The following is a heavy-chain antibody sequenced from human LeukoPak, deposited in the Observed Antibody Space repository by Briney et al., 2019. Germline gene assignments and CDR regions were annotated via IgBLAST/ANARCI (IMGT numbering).Heavy chain of an antibody. Sequence: ASVKVSCKASGYTFTSYAIAWVRQAPGQGLEWMGWISAYNGGTNYAQKFRGRVTMTTDTSTNTGYMELRSLRSDDTAVYFCARDQLRYCGSNNYYSDMDFWGQGTTVTVSS. V-gene: IGHV1-18*01. CDR3: ARDQLRYCGSNNYYSDMDF. CDR1: GYTFTSYA. D-gene: IGHD3-10*01. J-gene: IGHJ6*02. CDR2: ISAYNGGT.